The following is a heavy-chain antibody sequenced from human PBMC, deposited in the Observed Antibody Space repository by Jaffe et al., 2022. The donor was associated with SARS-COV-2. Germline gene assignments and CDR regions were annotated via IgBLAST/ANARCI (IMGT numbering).Heavy chain of an antibody. CDR1: GFTFSRYS. V-gene: IGHV3-21*04. D-gene: IGHD2-15*01. CDR3: TREGFYSGLDV. CDR2: IGDTTYT. J-gene: IGHJ6*04. Sequence: EVQLVESGGGLVKPGGSLRLSCAASGFTFSRYSMMWVRQAPGKGLEWVSYIGDTTYTSYADSVKGRFTISRDNAKNSLYLQMYSLRAEDTAMYYCTREGFYSGLDVWGKGTTVTVSS.